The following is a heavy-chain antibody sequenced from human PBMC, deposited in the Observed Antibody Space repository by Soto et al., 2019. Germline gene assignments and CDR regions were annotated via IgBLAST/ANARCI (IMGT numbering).Heavy chain of an antibody. CDR1: GGTFSSYT. CDR2: IIPILGIA. D-gene: IGHD2-2*02. Sequence: SVKVSCKATGGTFSSYTISWVRQAPGQGLEWMGRIIPILGIANYAQKFQGRVTITADKSTSTAYMELSSLRSEDTAVYYCASSFILPAAIGYWGQGTLATVAS. V-gene: IGHV1-69*02. CDR3: ASSFILPAAIGY. J-gene: IGHJ4*02.